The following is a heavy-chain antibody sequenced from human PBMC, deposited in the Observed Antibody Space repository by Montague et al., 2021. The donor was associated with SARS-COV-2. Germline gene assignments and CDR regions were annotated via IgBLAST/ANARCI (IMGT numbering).Heavy chain of an antibody. V-gene: IGHV4-61*08. CDR2: IYYSGST. J-gene: IGHJ4*02. CDR3: ARGSLVAAATRSDY. Sequence: SETLSLTCTVSGGSVSSGGYYWSWIRQPPGKGLEWIGYIYYSGSTNYNPSLKSRVTISLDTSKNQFSLTLTSVTAAATAVYYCARGSLVAAATRSDYWGQGTLVTVSS. D-gene: IGHD2-15*01. CDR1: GGSVSSGGYY.